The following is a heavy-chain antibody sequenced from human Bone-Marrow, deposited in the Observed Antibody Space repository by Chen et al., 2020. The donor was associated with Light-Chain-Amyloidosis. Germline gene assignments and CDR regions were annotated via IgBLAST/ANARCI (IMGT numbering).Heavy chain of an antibody. V-gene: IGHV4-59*01. CDR3: ATGLGWLTDY. D-gene: IGHD6-19*01. Sequence: QVQLQESGPGLVKPSETLSLTCTGSGGSITSDYCHWFRQPPGKGLEWIGYVHNSESTKYHLSLKSRVTISADKSKNQFSLELRSVTTADTAVYYCATGLGWLTDYWGQGALVTVST. CDR2: VHNSEST. J-gene: IGHJ4*02. CDR1: GGSITSDY.